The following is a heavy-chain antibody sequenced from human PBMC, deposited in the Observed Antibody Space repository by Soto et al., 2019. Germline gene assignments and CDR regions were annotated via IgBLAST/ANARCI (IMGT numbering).Heavy chain of an antibody. CDR3: ARGYDFWSAPDY. D-gene: IGHD3-3*01. CDR2: ISSDGSST. V-gene: IGHV3-74*01. J-gene: IGHJ4*02. CDR1: GFTFSNFW. Sequence: EVQLVESGGGLVQPGGSLRLSCAASGFTFSNFWMHWVRQAPGKGLMWVSGISSDGSSTTYADSVKGRFTISRDNAKNTLYLQMNSLRADDTAVYYCARGYDFWSAPDYWGQGTLVTVSS.